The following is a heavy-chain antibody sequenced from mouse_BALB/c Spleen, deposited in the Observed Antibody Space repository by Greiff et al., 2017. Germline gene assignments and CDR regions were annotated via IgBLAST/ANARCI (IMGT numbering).Heavy chain of an antibody. Sequence: EVQGVESGGGLVKPGGSLKLSCAASGFTFSSYTMSWVRQTPEKRLEWVATISSGGSYTYYPDSVKGRFTISRDNAKNTLYLQMSSLKSEDTAMYYCTREGGGTGWYFDVWGAGTTVTVSS. J-gene: IGHJ1*01. CDR1: GFTFSSYT. CDR2: ISSGGSYT. CDR3: TREGGGTGWYFDV. D-gene: IGHD4-1*01. V-gene: IGHV5-6-4*01.